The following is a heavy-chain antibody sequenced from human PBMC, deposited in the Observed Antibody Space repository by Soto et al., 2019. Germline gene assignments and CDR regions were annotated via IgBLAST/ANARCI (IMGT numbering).Heavy chain of an antibody. Sequence: EVQLVESGGGLVQPGGSLRLSCADSGFTFSDSWMSWVRQIPGKGLEWVANIRQDSSERNYVDSVKGRFTISRDNAKNSLYLQMNSLRADDTAIYYCAIGDYFEYWGQGTLVSVSS. CDR2: IRQDSSER. CDR1: GFTFSDSW. J-gene: IGHJ4*02. V-gene: IGHV3-7*03. CDR3: AIGDYFEY.